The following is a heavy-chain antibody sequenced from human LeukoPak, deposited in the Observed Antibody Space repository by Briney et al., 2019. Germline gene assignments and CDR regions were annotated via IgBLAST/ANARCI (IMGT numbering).Heavy chain of an antibody. Sequence: SETLSLTCTVSGGSISSYYRSWIRQPPGKGLEWIGYIYYSGSTNYNPSLKSRVTISVDTSKNQFSLKLSSVTAADTAVYYCARRDSSGYGADYWGQGTLVTVSS. CDR2: IYYSGST. V-gene: IGHV4-59*01. D-gene: IGHD3-22*01. J-gene: IGHJ4*02. CDR1: GGSISSYY. CDR3: ARRDSSGYGADY.